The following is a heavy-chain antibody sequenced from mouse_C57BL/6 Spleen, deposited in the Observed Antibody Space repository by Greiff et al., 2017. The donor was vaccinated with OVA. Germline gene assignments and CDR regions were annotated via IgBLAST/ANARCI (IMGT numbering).Heavy chain of an antibody. J-gene: IGHJ3*01. D-gene: IGHD2-5*01. CDR1: GYTFTSYD. V-gene: IGHV1-85*01. Sequence: QVHVKQSGPELVKPGASVKLSCKASGYTFTSYDINWVKQRPGQGLEWIGWIYPRDGSTKYNEKFKGKATLTVDTSSSTAYMELHSLTSEDSAVYFCARRGISYSNLFAYWGQGTLVTVSA. CDR3: ARRGISYSNLFAY. CDR2: IYPRDGST.